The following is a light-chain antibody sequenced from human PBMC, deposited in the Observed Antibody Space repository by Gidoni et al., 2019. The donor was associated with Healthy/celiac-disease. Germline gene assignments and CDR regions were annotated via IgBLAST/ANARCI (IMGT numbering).Light chain of an antibody. J-gene: IGKJ1*01. CDR1: QSVSSSY. CDR2: GAS. Sequence: EIVFTQSPGTLSLSPGERATLSCRASQSVSSSYLAWYQQKPGQAPRLLIYGASSRATGIPDRVSGSGSGTDFTLTISRLEPEDCAVYYCQQYGSSPWTFGQGTKVEIK. CDR3: QQYGSSPWT. V-gene: IGKV3-20*01.